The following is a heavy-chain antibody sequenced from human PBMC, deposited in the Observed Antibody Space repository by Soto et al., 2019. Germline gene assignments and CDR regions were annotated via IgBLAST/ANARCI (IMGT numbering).Heavy chain of an antibody. CDR1: GFTFSSYA. V-gene: IGHV3-23*01. CDR3: AKVPGSGSYYYYGMDV. Sequence: GGSLRLSCAAAGFTFSSYAMSWVRQAPGKGLEWVSAIRGSGGSTYYADSVKGRFTISRDHSKNTLYLQMNSLRAEDTAVYYCAKVPGSGSYYYYGMDVWGQGTTVTVSS. CDR2: IRGSGGST. D-gene: IGHD3-3*01. J-gene: IGHJ6*02.